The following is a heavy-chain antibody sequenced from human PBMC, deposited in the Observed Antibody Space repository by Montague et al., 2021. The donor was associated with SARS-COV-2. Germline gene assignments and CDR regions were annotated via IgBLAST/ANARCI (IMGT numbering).Heavy chain of an antibody. CDR3: ARSLDPSGTYYLPY. J-gene: IGHJ4*02. Sequence: SETLSLTCSVSGGSIGSYYWSWPRQPPGKGLEWIGHIHYSGSNTYNPSFKRRVTISIDTPKNQFSLKLSSVTAADTAVYYCARSLDPSGTYYLPYWGQGTLVTVSS. CDR1: GGSIGSYY. CDR2: IHYSGSN. D-gene: IGHD3-10*01. V-gene: IGHV4-59*01.